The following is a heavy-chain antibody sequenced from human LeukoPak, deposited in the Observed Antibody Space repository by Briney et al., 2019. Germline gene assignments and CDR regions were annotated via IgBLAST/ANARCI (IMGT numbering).Heavy chain of an antibody. Sequence: PGGSLRLSCAASGFTFSRFGMHWVRQAPGKGLQWVAFIRYDGTNKFYADSVKGRFTMSRDDPKNTLYLQMNSLSAEDTAVYYCAKSRGEQLYFRDFDYWGQGTLVTDAS. D-gene: IGHD1/OR15-1a*01. CDR3: AKSRGEQLYFRDFDY. CDR1: GFTFSRFG. V-gene: IGHV3-30*02. J-gene: IGHJ4*02. CDR2: IRYDGTNK.